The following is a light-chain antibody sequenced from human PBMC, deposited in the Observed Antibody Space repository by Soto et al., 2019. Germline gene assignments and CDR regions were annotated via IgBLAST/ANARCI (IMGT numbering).Light chain of an antibody. CDR1: SSDVGGYNY. CDR3: RYYTSSTYV. V-gene: IGLV2-14*01. CDR2: EVS. Sequence: QSALTQPASVSGSPGQSITISCTGTSSDVGGYNYVSWYQQHPGKAPKLMIYEVSNRPSGVSNRFSGSKSGNTASLTISGQQAEDDADYYCRYYTSSTYVFGTGTKLTVL. J-gene: IGLJ1*01.